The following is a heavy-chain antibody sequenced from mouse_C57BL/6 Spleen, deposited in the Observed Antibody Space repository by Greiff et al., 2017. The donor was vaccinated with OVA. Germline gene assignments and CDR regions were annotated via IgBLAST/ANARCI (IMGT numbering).Heavy chain of an antibody. J-gene: IGHJ3*01. CDR2: IYPGSGNT. D-gene: IGHD1-1*01. CDR3: AKGDYGTPFAY. Sequence: VQLVESGAELVRPGASVKLSCKASGYTFTDYYINWVKQRPGQGLEWIARIYPGSGNTYYNEKFKGKATLTAEKSSSTAYMQLSSLTSEDSAVYFCAKGDYGTPFAYWGQGTLVTVSA. CDR1: GYTFTDYY. V-gene: IGHV1-76*01.